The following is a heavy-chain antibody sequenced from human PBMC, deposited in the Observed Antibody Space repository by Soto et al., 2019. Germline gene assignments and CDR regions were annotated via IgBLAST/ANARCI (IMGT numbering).Heavy chain of an antibody. D-gene: IGHD3-16*02. J-gene: IGHJ3*01. Sequence: EVQLMESGGGLVQPGGSLRLSCASSGFTLSMSAVNWVRQAPGKGLEWVSYISDSGDRTYYADSVKGRFAISRDRSKNTVSLQMDRLRAEGTAVYYCAKDRGIIVKAGDAFDVWGQGTKVTVSS. CDR1: GFTLSMSA. CDR3: AKDRGIIVKAGDAFDV. CDR2: ISDSGDRT. V-gene: IGHV3-23*01.